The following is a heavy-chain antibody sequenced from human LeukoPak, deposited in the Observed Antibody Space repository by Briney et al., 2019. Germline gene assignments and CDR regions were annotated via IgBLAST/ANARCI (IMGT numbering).Heavy chain of an antibody. D-gene: IGHD3-3*01. V-gene: IGHV3-66*02. CDR1: GFTVNSNY. CDR3: ARDYTYYDFSFPY. CDR2: IYSGGST. J-gene: IGHJ4*02. Sequence: PGGSLRLSCAASGFTVNSNYMSWVRQALGKGLEWVSVIYSGGSTYYADSVKGRFTISRDNSKNTLYLQMNSLRAEDTAVYYCARDYTYYDFSFPYWGQGTLVTVSS.